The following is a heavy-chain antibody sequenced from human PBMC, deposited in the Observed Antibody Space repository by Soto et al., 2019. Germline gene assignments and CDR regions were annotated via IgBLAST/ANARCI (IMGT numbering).Heavy chain of an antibody. V-gene: IGHV4-34*01. CDR2: INHSGST. CDR3: ARGNAAAGKRGWFDP. J-gene: IGHJ5*02. D-gene: IGHD6-13*01. Sequence: QVQLQQLGAGLLKPSETLSLTCAVYGGSFSGYYWSWIRQPPGKGLEWIGEINHSGSTNYNPSFPSRVTVSVDTSKNQFSLKRSSVTAADTAVYYCARGNAAAGKRGWFDPVGQGPLVTVSS. CDR1: GGSFSGYY.